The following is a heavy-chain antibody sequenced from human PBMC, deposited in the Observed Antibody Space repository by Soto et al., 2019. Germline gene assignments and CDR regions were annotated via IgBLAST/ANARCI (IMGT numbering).Heavy chain of an antibody. CDR2: NSAYNGNT. CDR1: GYTFTSYG. D-gene: IGHD3-3*01. J-gene: IGHJ3*02. CDR3: AREFTHVLRFLWDI. V-gene: IGHV1-18*04. Sequence: ASVHVSCKASGYTFTSYGISWVRQAPGQGLEWMGWNSAYNGNTNYAQKLQGRVTITTDTSTSTAYMEMRSLRSDDTAVYYCAREFTHVLRFLWDIWGQGTMVTVSS.